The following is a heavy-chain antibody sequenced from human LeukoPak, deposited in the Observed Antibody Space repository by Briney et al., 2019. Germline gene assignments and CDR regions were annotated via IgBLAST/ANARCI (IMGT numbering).Heavy chain of an antibody. D-gene: IGHD1-1*01. CDR3: ARDLYGGTGTDMQDY. Sequence: GGSLRLSCAAFGFTFSSYSMNWVRQAPGKGLEWVSYISSSSSTIYYADSVKGRFTISRDNAKNSLYLQMNSLRAEDTAVYYCARDLYGGTGTDMQDYWGQGTLVTVSS. CDR2: ISSSSSTI. CDR1: GFTFSSYS. V-gene: IGHV3-48*01. J-gene: IGHJ4*02.